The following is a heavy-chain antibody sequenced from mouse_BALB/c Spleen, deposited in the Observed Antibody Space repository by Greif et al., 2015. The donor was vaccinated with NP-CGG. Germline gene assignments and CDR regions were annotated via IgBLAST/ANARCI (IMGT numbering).Heavy chain of an antibody. CDR1: GYTFTSYY. CDR2: INPSNGGT. J-gene: IGHJ4*01. Sequence: VKLQESGAELVKPGASVKLSCKASGYTFTSYYMYWVKQRPGQGLEWIGEINPSNGGTNFNEKFKSKATLTVDKSSSTAYMQLSSLTSEDSAVYYCTRGAFYAMDYWGQGTSVTVS. V-gene: IGHV1S81*02. CDR3: TRGAFYAMDY.